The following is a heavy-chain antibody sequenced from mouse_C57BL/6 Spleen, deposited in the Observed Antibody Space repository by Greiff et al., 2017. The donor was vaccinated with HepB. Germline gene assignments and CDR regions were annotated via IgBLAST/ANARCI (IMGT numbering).Heavy chain of an antibody. CDR1: GYTFTSYW. D-gene: IGHD2-4*01. Sequence: QVQLKQPGAELVKPGASVKLSCKASGYTFTSYWMHWVKQRPGRGLEWIGRIDPNSGGTKYNEKFKSKATLTVDKPSSTAYMQLSSLTSEDSAVYYCAREGGYDYGVLFDYWGQGTTLTVSS. CDR3: AREGGYDYGVLFDY. CDR2: IDPNSGGT. V-gene: IGHV1-72*01. J-gene: IGHJ2*01.